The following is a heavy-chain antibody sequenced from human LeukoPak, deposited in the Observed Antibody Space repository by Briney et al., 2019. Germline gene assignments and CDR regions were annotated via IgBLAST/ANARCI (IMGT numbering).Heavy chain of an antibody. CDR3: AKDFKSSGWYALPYFDY. CDR2: IWHDGSNE. D-gene: IGHD6-19*01. V-gene: IGHV3-33*06. J-gene: IGHJ4*02. CDR1: GFTFSNYG. Sequence: GTSLRLSCAASGFTFSNYGMHWVRQAPGKGLEWVAVIWHDGSNEYYADSVRGRFTISRDNSKNTLYLQMSSLRAEDTAVYYCAKDFKSSGWYALPYFDYWGQGTLVTVSS.